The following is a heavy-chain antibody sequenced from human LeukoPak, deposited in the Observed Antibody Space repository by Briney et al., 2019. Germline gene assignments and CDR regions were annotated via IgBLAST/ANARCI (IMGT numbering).Heavy chain of an antibody. D-gene: IGHD3-3*01. Sequence: ASVKVSCKASGYTFTSYGISWVRQAPGQGLEWMGWISAYNGNTNYAQKLQGRVTMTTDTSTSTAYMELRSLRSDDTAVYYCARAINFWSGSSYYHMDVWGKGTTVTVSS. J-gene: IGHJ6*03. CDR3: ARAINFWSGSSYYHMDV. CDR1: GYTFTSYG. CDR2: ISAYNGNT. V-gene: IGHV1-18*01.